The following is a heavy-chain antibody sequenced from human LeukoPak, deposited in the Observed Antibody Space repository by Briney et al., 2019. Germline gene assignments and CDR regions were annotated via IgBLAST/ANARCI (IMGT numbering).Heavy chain of an antibody. D-gene: IGHD6-13*01. CDR1: GGSISGYY. V-gene: IGHV4-59*08. CDR3: TRGLSSSTWPDC. CDR2: IHYSGTT. J-gene: IGHJ4*02. Sequence: PSETLSLTCTVSGGSISGYYWNWIRQTPGKGLEWIGYIHYSGTTNYNPSLKSPVTISVDTPKNQLSLKLSSVTAADTGVYYCTRGLSSSTWPDCWGQGTLVTVSS.